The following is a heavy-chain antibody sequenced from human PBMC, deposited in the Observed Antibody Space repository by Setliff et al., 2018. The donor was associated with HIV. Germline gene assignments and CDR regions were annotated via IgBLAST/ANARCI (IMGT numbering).Heavy chain of an antibody. J-gene: IGHJ6*03. CDR3: ARCGETGGNSVYYYYYMDV. CDR2: IIPISGTA. D-gene: IGHD2-21*02. Sequence: SVKVSCKASGGTSSSYAISWVRQAPGQGLEWMGGIIPISGTANYAQKFQGRVTITTDESTSTAYMELSSLRSEDTAVYYCARCGETGGNSVYYYYYMDVWGKGTTVTVSS. CDR1: GGTSSSYA. V-gene: IGHV1-69*05.